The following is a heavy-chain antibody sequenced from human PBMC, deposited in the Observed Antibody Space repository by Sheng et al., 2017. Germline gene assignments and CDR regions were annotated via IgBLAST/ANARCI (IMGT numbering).Heavy chain of an antibody. Sequence: EVQLVESGGGLVQPGGSLRLSCAASGFTFSSYWMHWVRQAPGKGLVWVSRINSDGSSTSYADSVKGRFTISRDNAKNTLYLQMNSLRAEDTAVYYCASYSNYDYYYYYYYMDVWGERDHGHRLL. CDR3: ASYSNYDYYYYYYYMDV. D-gene: IGHD4-4*01. CDR1: GFTFSSYW. CDR2: INSDGSST. V-gene: IGHV3-74*01. J-gene: IGHJ6*03.